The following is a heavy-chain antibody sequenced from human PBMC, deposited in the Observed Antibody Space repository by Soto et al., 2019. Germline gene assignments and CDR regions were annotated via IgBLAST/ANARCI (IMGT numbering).Heavy chain of an antibody. V-gene: IGHV3-48*02. Sequence: PGGSLRLSCAASGFTFSYYSMNWVRQAPGKGLEWVSYISSSSSTIYYADSVKGRFTISRDNAKNSLYLQMNSLRDEDTVVYYCARDPPYSGSYLDDYWGQGTLVTVSS. CDR2: ISSSSSTI. J-gene: IGHJ4*02. CDR1: GFTFSYYS. D-gene: IGHD1-26*01. CDR3: ARDPPYSGSYLDDY.